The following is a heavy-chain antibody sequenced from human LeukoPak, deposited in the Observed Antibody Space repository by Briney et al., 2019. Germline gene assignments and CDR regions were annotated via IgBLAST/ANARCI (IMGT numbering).Heavy chain of an antibody. V-gene: IGHV3-15*01. CDR1: GFTLNNAW. Sequence: KAGGFLRLSCAASGFTLNNAWMSWVRQAPGKGLEWFGRIKRETDGGTIDYAAPVKGRFTISRDDSRNTLYLQMDSLKIEDTAVYYCTTDRYYDNSELQFQHWGQGTLVTVSS. J-gene: IGHJ1*01. CDR3: TTDRYYDNSELQFQH. D-gene: IGHD3-22*01. CDR2: IKRETDGGTI.